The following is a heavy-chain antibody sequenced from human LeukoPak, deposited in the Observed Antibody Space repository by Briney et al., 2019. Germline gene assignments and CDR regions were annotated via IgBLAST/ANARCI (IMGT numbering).Heavy chain of an antibody. CDR1: GYTFTSYD. CDR2: MNPNSGNA. CDR3: ARVPITMVRGVIIGNYMDV. Sequence: GASVKVSCKASGYTFTSYDINWVRQATGQGLEWMGWMNPNSGNAGYAQKLQGRVTMTTDTSTSTAYMELRSLRSDDTAVYYCARVPITMVRGVIIGNYMDVWGKGTTVTISS. J-gene: IGHJ6*03. V-gene: IGHV1-8*01. D-gene: IGHD3-10*01.